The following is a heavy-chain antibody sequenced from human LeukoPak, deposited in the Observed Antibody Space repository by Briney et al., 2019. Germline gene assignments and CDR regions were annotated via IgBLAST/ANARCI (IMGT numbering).Heavy chain of an antibody. V-gene: IGHV4-39*07. J-gene: IGHJ6*02. D-gene: IGHD3-3*01. CDR1: GCSISSRNYY. Sequence: PSETLSLTCTVSGCSISSRNYYWGWIRQPPGRGLEWIGSIYYSGSTYYNPSLKSRVTISVDTSKNQFSLKLSSVTAADTAVYYCARRRWSPGYYYGMDVWGQGTTVTVSS. CDR3: ARRRWSPGYYYGMDV. CDR2: IYYSGST.